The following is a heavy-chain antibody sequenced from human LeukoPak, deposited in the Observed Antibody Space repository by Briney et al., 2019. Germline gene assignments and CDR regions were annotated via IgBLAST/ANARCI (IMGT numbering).Heavy chain of an antibody. CDR1: NGSISSDTYF. D-gene: IGHD4-23*01. V-gene: IGHV4-39*07. CDR2: IYYSGST. J-gene: IGHJ4*02. Sequence: SETLSLTCTVSNGSISSDTYFWSWIRQPPGKGLEWIGSIYYSGSTYYNPSLKSRVTISVDTSKNQFSLKVTSVTAADTAVYYCARRRGGNNYYFDYWGKGTLVTVSS. CDR3: ARRRGGNNYYFDY.